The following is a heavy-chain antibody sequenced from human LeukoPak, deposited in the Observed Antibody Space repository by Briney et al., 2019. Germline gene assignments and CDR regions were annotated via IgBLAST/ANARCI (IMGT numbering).Heavy chain of an antibody. CDR1: SAGSFSSRAYY. CDR2: ISHSGST. J-gene: IGHJ4*02. CDR3: ARTMRGYDVRYYYDY. V-gene: IGHV4-39*07. Sequence: SETLSLTCSVSSAGSFSSRAYYWGWIRQPPGKGLEWIGTISHSGSTDYNPSLMSRVTISVDTSKNRFSLKLSSVTAADTAMYYCARTMRGYDVRYYYDYWGQGTLVTASS. D-gene: IGHD5-12*01.